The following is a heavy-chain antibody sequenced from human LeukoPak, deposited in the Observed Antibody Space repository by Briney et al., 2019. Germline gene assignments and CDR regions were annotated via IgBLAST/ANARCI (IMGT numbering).Heavy chain of an antibody. CDR3: ARVWGSSGWYYFDY. CDR2: INPNSGGT. V-gene: IGHV1-2*02. Sequence: ASVKVSCKASGYTFTGYYMHWVRQAPGQGLEWMGWINPNSGGTNYAQKFQGRVTMTRETSISTAYMELSRLRSDDTAVYYCARVWGSSGWYYFDYWGQGTLVTVSS. CDR1: GYTFTGYY. J-gene: IGHJ4*02. D-gene: IGHD6-19*01.